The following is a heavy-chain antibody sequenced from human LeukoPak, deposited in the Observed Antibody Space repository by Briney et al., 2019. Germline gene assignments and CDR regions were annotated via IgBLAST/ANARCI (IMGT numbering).Heavy chain of an antibody. Sequence: GGSLRLSCAASGFPFSRFAMTWVRQAPGKGLEWVSTIRSNGATASNADSVKGRFTISRDNSKNTVYLQVNSLRVEDTAIYYCARGQEFDDGVFDSWGQGTLVTVSS. D-gene: IGHD1-1*01. CDR2: IRSNGATA. CDR3: ARGQEFDDGVFDS. V-gene: IGHV3-23*01. J-gene: IGHJ4*02. CDR1: GFPFSRFA.